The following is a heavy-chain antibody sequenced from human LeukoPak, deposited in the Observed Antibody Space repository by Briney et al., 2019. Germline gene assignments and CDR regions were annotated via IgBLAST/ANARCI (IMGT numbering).Heavy chain of an antibody. D-gene: IGHD2-2*01. J-gene: IGHJ6*02. CDR2: TIPIFGTA. V-gene: IGHV1-69*13. Sequence: APVKVSCKASGGTFSSYAISWVRQAPGQGLEWMGGTIPIFGTANYAQKFQGRVTITADESTSTAYMELSSLRSEDTAVYYCARGSCSSTSCYYYYYYGMDVWGQGTTVTVSS. CDR1: GGTFSSYA. CDR3: ARGSCSSTSCYYYYYYGMDV.